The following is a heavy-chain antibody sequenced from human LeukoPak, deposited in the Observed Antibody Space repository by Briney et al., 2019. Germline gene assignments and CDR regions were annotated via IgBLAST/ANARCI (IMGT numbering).Heavy chain of an antibody. Sequence: SETLSLTCSVSDGSISTYYWNWIRQPAGKGLEWIGRIYASGTTTYNPSLKSRVLMSLDTSKNQFSLKLSSATAADTAVYYCARASTGTFYYFDSWGQGTLVTV. D-gene: IGHD7-27*01. CDR2: IYASGTT. V-gene: IGHV4-4*07. CDR3: ARASTGTFYYFDS. J-gene: IGHJ4*02. CDR1: DGSISTYY.